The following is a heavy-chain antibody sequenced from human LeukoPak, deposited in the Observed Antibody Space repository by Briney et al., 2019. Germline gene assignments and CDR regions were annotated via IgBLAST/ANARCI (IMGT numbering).Heavy chain of an antibody. Sequence: SETLSLTCTVSGGSISSSSYYWGWIRQPPGKGLEGIGSIYYSGSTYYNPSLNRRLTISLDTSKNQPSLKLSSVTAADTAVYYCARPYGSGSYYFWGQGTLVTVSS. V-gene: IGHV4-39*01. CDR2: IYYSGST. CDR3: ARPYGSGSYYF. CDR1: GGSISSSSYY. J-gene: IGHJ4*02. D-gene: IGHD3-10*01.